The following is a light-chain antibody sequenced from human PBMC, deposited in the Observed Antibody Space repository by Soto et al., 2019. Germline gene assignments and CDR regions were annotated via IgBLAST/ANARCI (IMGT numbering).Light chain of an antibody. CDR1: SSNIGNNY. CDR3: GTWDSSLSFWV. CDR2: EKT. Sequence: QSVLTQPPSVSAAPGQKVTISCSGSSSNIGNNYVSWYQHLPGRAPKLLIYEKTKRPSGIPDRFSGSKSGTSATLGITGLQTGDEADYYCGTWDSSLSFWVFGGGTKLTVL. J-gene: IGLJ3*02. V-gene: IGLV1-51*02.